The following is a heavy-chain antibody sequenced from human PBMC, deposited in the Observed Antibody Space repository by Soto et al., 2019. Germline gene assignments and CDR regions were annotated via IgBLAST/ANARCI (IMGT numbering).Heavy chain of an antibody. CDR1: GFTFSDYW. CDR3: ARGAIHYYYMDV. J-gene: IGHJ6*03. V-gene: IGHV3-74*01. CDR2: IKTDGSST. Sequence: EVQLVESGGGLVQPGGSLRLSCAASGFTFSDYWMHWVRQAPGKGLEWVSRIKTDGSSTNYADSVKGRFTISRDNAKNTLYLEMNSLRVEDTAGYYCARGAIHYYYMDVWGKGTTVTVSS.